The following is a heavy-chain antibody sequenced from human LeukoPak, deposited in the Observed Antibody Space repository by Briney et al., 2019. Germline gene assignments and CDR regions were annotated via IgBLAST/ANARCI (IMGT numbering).Heavy chain of an antibody. CDR3: ARDLQYGSGEGGYFDY. J-gene: IGHJ4*02. V-gene: IGHV4-34*01. Sequence: PSETLSLTCAVYGGSFSGYYWSWIRQPPGKGLEWIGEINHSGSTNYNPSLKSRVTISVDTSKNQFSLKLSSVTAADTAVCYCARDLQYGSGEGGYFDYWGQGTLVTVSS. CDR1: GGSFSGYY. CDR2: INHSGST. D-gene: IGHD3-10*01.